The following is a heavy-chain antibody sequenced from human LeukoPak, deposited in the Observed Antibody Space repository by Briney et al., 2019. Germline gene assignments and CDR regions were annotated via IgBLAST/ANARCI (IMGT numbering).Heavy chain of an antibody. V-gene: IGHV4-59*01. D-gene: IGHD4-23*01. CDR3: ARDVDGGNGESYFDY. CDR1: GGSISSYY. Sequence: SETLSLTCTVSGGSISSYYWSWLRQSPGKGLEWIGYIYYNGSTNYNPSLKSRVTILVDTSKNQFSLKLSSVTAADTAVYYCARDVDGGNGESYFDYWGQGTLVTVSS. J-gene: IGHJ4*02. CDR2: IYYNGST.